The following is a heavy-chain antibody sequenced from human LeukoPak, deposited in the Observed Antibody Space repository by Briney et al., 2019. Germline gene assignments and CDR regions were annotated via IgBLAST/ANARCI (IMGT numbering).Heavy chain of an antibody. CDR3: ARDSRGYNGYDSGVNWIDP. D-gene: IGHD5-12*01. CDR1: GFTFSSYS. J-gene: IGHJ5*02. V-gene: IGHV3-21*01. Sequence: PGGSLRLSCAASGFTFSSYSMNWVRQAPGKGLEWVSSISSSSSYIYYADSVKGRFTISRDNAKNSLYLQMNSLRAEDTAVYYCARDSRGYNGYDSGVNWIDPWGQGTLVTVSS. CDR2: ISSSSSYI.